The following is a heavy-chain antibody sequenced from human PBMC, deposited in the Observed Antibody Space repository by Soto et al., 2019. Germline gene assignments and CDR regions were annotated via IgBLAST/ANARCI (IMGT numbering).Heavy chain of an antibody. D-gene: IGHD2-21*01. V-gene: IGHV3-23*01. Sequence: EVQLLESGGGFVQRGGSLRLSCAASGFIFNNYAMTWVRQALGKGLEWVARVSGRGGSAYYADSVKGRLTISRDNSNNTLYLQMTNVRGEDTAVYYCVRRAGGAVVWYYDLWGRGSLVNVFS. CDR2: VSGRGGSA. CDR3: VRRAGGAVVWYYDL. CDR1: GFIFNNYA. J-gene: IGHJ2*01.